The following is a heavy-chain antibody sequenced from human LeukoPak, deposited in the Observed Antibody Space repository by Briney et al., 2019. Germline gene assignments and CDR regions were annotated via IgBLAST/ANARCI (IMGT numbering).Heavy chain of an antibody. CDR1: GDSVSSNSAA. D-gene: IGHD2-2*01. J-gene: IGHJ4*02. Sequence: SQTLSLTCAISGDSVSSNSAAWNWIRQSPSRGLEWLRRTYYRSKWYNGYAISVKSRIAVNPDTSKNQFSLHLNSVTPEDTAVYYCARSSPNFDYWGQGTLVTVSS. CDR3: ARSSPNFDY. V-gene: IGHV6-1*01. CDR2: TYYRSKWYN.